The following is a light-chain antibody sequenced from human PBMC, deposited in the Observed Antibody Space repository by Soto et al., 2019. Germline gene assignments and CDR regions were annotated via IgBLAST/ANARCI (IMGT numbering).Light chain of an antibody. J-gene: IGLJ1*01. V-gene: IGLV2-14*01. CDR2: EVT. CDR1: SGDVGAYNY. Sequence: QSALAQAASVSGSPGQSITISCAGTSGDVGAYNYVSWYQHHPGKVPKLLIYEVTNRPSGVSVRFSGSKSGNTASLTISGLQAEDEADYYCSPQRDSSTLFVFGTGTKVTVL. CDR3: SPQRDSSTLFV.